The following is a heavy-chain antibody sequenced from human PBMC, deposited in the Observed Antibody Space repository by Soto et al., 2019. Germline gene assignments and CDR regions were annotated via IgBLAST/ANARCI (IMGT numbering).Heavy chain of an antibody. D-gene: IGHD2-21*01. Sequence: SETLSLTCTVSGGSISSYYWSWIRQPPGKGLEWIGYIYYSGSTNYNPSLKSRVTISVDTSKNQFSLKLSSVTAADTAVYYCARVGEDDYYYYYGMDVWGQGTTVTVS. CDR2: IYYSGST. V-gene: IGHV4-59*01. J-gene: IGHJ6*02. CDR3: ARVGEDDYYYYYGMDV. CDR1: GGSISSYY.